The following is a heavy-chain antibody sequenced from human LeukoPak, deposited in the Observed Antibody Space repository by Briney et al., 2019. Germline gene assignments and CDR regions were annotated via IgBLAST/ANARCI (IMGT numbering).Heavy chain of an antibody. J-gene: IGHJ4*02. CDR2: ISYDGRKK. Sequence: GGSLRLSCAVSGFTFSNHGMHWVRQAPGKGLEWVAVISYDGRKKYYADFVKGRFTISRDNSMNTLYLQMNSLRAEDTAVYYCAKEHTNAMDYFHYWGQGTLVTVSS. CDR3: AKEHTNAMDYFHY. V-gene: IGHV3-30*18. D-gene: IGHD2-8*01. CDR1: GFTFSNHG.